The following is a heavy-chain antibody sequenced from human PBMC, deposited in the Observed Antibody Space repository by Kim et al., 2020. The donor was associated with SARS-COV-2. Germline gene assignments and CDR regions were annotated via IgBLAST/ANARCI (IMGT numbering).Heavy chain of an antibody. V-gene: IGHV3-23*01. CDR2: GGST. Sequence: GGSTYYADSVKGRFTISRDNPKNTLYLQMNSLRAEDTAVYYCARKEEPDYWGQGTLVTVSS. J-gene: IGHJ4*02. D-gene: IGHD1-1*01. CDR3: ARKEEPDY.